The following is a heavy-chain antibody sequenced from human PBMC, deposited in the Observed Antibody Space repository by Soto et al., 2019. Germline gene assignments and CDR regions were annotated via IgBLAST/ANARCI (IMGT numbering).Heavy chain of an antibody. Sequence: AGVSLRLSCAVSGITVSSYYMSWVRQAAGKGLEWVSVIYAGTITYYADSVKGRFTIYRDNSKNTLNLEMNSLRVEDTAVYYCARIPYDNSGTIFDYWGQGTLVTVSS. D-gene: IGHD3-22*01. J-gene: IGHJ4*02. CDR1: GITVSSYY. CDR2: IYAGTIT. CDR3: ARIPYDNSGTIFDY. V-gene: IGHV3-53*01.